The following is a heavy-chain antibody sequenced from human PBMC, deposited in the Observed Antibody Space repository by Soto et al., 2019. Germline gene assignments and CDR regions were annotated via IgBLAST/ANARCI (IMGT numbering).Heavy chain of an antibody. Sequence: PGXSLRLSCAASGFTVSSNYLSWFRQAPWKGLEWVSVIYSGGSTYYADSVKGRFTISRDNSKNTLYLQMNSLRAEDTAVYYCARVVRQGYYFDYWGQGTLVTVS. CDR1: GFTVSSNY. D-gene: IGHD3-22*01. CDR3: ARVVRQGYYFDY. V-gene: IGHV3-66*01. J-gene: IGHJ4*02. CDR2: IYSGGST.